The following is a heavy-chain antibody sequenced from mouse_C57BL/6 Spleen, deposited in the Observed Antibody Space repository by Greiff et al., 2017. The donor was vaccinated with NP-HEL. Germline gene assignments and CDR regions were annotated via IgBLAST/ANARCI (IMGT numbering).Heavy chain of an antibody. CDR1: GYSITSGYY. Sequence: VQLKESGPGLVKPSQSLSLTCSVTGYSITSGYYWNWIRQFPGNKLEWMGYISYDGSNNYNPSLKNRISITRDTSKNQFFLKLNSVTTEDTATYYCARVNWDHYFDYWGQGTTLTVSS. D-gene: IGHD4-1*01. V-gene: IGHV3-6*01. CDR3: ARVNWDHYFDY. J-gene: IGHJ2*01. CDR2: ISYDGSN.